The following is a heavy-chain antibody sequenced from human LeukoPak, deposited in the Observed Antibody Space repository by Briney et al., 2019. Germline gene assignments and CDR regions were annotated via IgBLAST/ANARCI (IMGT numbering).Heavy chain of an antibody. D-gene: IGHD6-19*01. Sequence: PGGSLRLSCAASGFTFSSYAMSWVRQAPGKGLEWVSAISGSGGSTYYADSVKGRFTISRDNSKNTLYLQMNSLRAEDTAVYYCAKKRSGWNGYYGMDVWGQGTTVTVSS. CDR1: GFTFSSYA. CDR2: ISGSGGST. V-gene: IGHV3-23*01. CDR3: AKKRSGWNGYYGMDV. J-gene: IGHJ6*02.